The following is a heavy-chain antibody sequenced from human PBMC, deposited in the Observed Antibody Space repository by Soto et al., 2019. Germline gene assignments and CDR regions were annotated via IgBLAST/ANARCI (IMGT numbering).Heavy chain of an antibody. J-gene: IGHJ4*02. CDR1: GDSISTEGYY. V-gene: IGHV4-31*03. Sequence: SETLSLTCSVPGDSISTEGYYWSWIRQHPGKGLEWIGYIYYSGLTSYNPSLKSRVTISRATSKNQFYLKLSSVTAADTAVYYCARDSVDTAMAYFDYWGQGTLVTVSS. CDR3: ARDSVDTAMAYFDY. CDR2: IYYSGLT. D-gene: IGHD5-18*01.